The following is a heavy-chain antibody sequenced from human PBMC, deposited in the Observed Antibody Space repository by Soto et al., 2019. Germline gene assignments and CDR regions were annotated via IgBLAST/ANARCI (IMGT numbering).Heavy chain of an antibody. J-gene: IGHJ2*01. D-gene: IGHD6-19*01. CDR2: MSPDGTLM. V-gene: IGHV3-30*18. CDR3: AKVGGSGWWGWYFDL. Sequence: QVQVVESGGGVVQPGRSLRLSCAASGFPFSHYGMHWVRQAPGKGLEWVALMSPDGTLMYYADSVKGRFTISRDNAKNTVYLQMNSLRAEDTAVYYCAKVGGSGWWGWYFDLWGRGTLVTVSS. CDR1: GFPFSHYG.